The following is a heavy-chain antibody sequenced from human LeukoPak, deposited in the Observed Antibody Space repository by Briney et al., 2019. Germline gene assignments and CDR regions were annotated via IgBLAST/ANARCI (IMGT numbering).Heavy chain of an antibody. CDR3: ARGTRNSGSYYYYY. Sequence: ASVKVSCKASGYTFTGYYTHWVRQAPGQGLEWMGWINPNSGGTNYAQKFQGRVTMTRDTSISTAYMELSRLRSDDTAVYYCARGTRNSGSYYYYYWGQGTLVTVSS. CDR1: GYTFTGYY. D-gene: IGHD1-26*01. J-gene: IGHJ4*02. CDR2: INPNSGGT. V-gene: IGHV1-2*02.